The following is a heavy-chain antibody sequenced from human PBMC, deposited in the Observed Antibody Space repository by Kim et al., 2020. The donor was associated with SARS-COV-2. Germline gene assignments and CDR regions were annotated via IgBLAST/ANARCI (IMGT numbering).Heavy chain of an antibody. CDR1: GFTFSRHA. D-gene: IGHD2-2*01. CDR2: IRSVGGDT. J-gene: IGHJ3*02. CDR3: AKDQERGMPVSGAFDI. V-gene: IGHV3-23*01. Sequence: GGSLRLSCAASGFTFSRHAMSWVRQAPGKELEWVSCIRSVGGDTYYADSVKGRFTVSRDNSKTTLYLQMNNLRVEDTAVYYCAKDQERGMPVSGAFDIWGQGTMVTVSS.